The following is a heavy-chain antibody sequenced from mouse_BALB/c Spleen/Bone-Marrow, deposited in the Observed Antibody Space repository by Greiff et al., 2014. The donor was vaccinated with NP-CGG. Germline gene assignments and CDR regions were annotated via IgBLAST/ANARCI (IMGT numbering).Heavy chain of an antibody. CDR3: ASYYYGHYFDY. Sequence: VQLQQSGAELVKPGASVKLSCTASGFNIKDTYMHWVKQRPEQGLEWIGRIDPANGNTKYDPKFQGKANITADASSNTAYLQLSSLTSEDTAVYYCASYYYGHYFDYWGQGTTLTVSS. CDR2: IDPANGNT. CDR1: GFNIKDTY. V-gene: IGHV14-3*02. D-gene: IGHD1-1*01. J-gene: IGHJ2*01.